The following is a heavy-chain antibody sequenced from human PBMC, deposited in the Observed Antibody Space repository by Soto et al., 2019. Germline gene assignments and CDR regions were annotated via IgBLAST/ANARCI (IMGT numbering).Heavy chain of an antibody. Sequence: PSETLSLTCTVSGGSISSYYWSWIRQPPGKGLEWIGYIYYSGSTNYNPSLKSRVTISVDTSKNQFSLKLSSVTAADTAVYYCARDRSGYDYDKEDYYYMDVWGKGTTVTVS. CDR3: ARDRSGYDYDKEDYYYMDV. D-gene: IGHD5-12*01. CDR2: IYYSGST. CDR1: GGSISSYY. J-gene: IGHJ6*03. V-gene: IGHV4-59*01.